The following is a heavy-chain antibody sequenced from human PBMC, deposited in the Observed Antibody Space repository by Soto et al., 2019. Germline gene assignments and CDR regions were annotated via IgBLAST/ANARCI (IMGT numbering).Heavy chain of an antibody. CDR1: GFTFSSYA. V-gene: IGHV3-30-3*01. D-gene: IGHD6-13*01. Sequence: GGSLRLSCAASGFTFSSYAMHWVRQAPGKGLEWVAVISYDGSNKYYADSVKGRFTISRDNSKNTLYLQMNSLRAEDTAVYYCARDWVAVAGPDAFDIWGQGTMVTVSS. CDR2: ISYDGSNK. CDR3: ARDWVAVAGPDAFDI. J-gene: IGHJ3*02.